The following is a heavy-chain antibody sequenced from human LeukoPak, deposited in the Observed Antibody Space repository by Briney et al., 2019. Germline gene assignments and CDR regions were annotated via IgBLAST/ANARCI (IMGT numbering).Heavy chain of an antibody. CDR2: ISGGGVST. V-gene: IGHV3-23*01. J-gene: IGHJ4*02. Sequence: TGGSLRLSCAASGFTFNNYAMSWVRQAPGKGLKWVSAISGGGVSTYYADSVKGRFSVSRDNSKNTLYLQMNSLRAEDTAVYYCANVGSSPVWWGQGTLVTVSS. CDR1: GFTFNNYA. CDR3: ANVGSSPVW. D-gene: IGHD2-15*01.